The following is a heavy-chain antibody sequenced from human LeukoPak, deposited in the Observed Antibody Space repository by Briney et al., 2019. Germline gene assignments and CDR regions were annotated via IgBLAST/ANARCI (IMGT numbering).Heavy chain of an antibody. CDR3: ARTEESGYSYRYFGYYYYMDV. V-gene: IGHV4-59*01. J-gene: IGHJ6*03. CDR2: IYYSGST. CDR1: GGSISSYY. Sequence: KTSETLSLTCTVSGGSISSYYWSWIRQPPGKGLEWIGYIYYSGSTHYNPSLKSRVTISADTSKNQFSLKLSSVTAADTAVYYCARTEESGYSYRYFGYYYYMDVWGKGTTVTVSS. D-gene: IGHD5-18*01.